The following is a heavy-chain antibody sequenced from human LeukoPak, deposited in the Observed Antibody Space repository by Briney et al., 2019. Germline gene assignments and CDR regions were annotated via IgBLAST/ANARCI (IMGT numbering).Heavy chain of an antibody. CDR1: GFTFSGFW. Sequence: QPGGSLRLSCAASGFTFSGFWMKWVRQAPGKGLEWVANINQDESQIYYVDSVKGRFTISRDNAKNSLYLQMNSLRTEDTAVYYCARGHHTRGVYDYWGQGTLVTVSS. J-gene: IGHJ4*02. CDR3: ARGHHTRGVYDY. V-gene: IGHV3-7*01. CDR2: INQDESQI. D-gene: IGHD3-10*01.